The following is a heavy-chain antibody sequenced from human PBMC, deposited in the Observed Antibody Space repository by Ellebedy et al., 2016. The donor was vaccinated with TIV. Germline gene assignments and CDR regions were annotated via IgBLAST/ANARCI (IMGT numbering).Heavy chain of an antibody. CDR2: INPNSGGT. CDR1: GYTFTGYY. V-gene: IGHV1-2*02. CDR3: ARGPNWNYDLYYYYYYMDV. D-gene: IGHD1-7*01. J-gene: IGHJ6*03. Sequence: ASVKVSXXASGYTFTGYYMHWVRQAPGQGLEWMGWINPNSGGTNYAQKFQGRVTMTRDTPISTAYMELSRLRSDDTAVYYCARGPNWNYDLYYYYYYMDVWGKGTTVTVSS.